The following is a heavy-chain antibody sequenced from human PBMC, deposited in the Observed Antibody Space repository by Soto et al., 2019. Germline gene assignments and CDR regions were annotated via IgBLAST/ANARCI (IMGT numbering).Heavy chain of an antibody. Sequence: ASVKVSCKASGYTFTSYYMHWVRQAPGQGLEWMGIINPSGGSTSYAQKFQGRVTMTRDTSTSTVYMELSSLRSEDTAVYYCAREHYDFWSGYYKGNWFDPWGQGTLVTVSS. CDR3: AREHYDFWSGYYKGNWFDP. D-gene: IGHD3-3*01. CDR1: GYTFTSYY. V-gene: IGHV1-46*01. J-gene: IGHJ5*02. CDR2: INPSGGST.